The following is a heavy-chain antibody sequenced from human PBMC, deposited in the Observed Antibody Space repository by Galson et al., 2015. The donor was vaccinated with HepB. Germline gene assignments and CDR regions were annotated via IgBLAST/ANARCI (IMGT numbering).Heavy chain of an antibody. V-gene: IGHV2-70*04. D-gene: IGHD2-2*02. Sequence: PALVKPTQTLTLTCTFSGFSLSTSGMRVSWIRQPPGKALEWLARIDWDDDKFYKTSLKTRLTISKDTSKNQMVLTVTNMDPVDTATYYCARTYTTSPNWYFDLWGRGTLVTVSS. CDR1: GFSLSTSGMR. CDR2: IDWDDDK. CDR3: ARTYTTSPNWYFDL. J-gene: IGHJ2*01.